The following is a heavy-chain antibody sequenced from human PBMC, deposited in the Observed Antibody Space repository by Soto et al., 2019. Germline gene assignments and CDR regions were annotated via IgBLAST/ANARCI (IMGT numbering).Heavy chain of an antibody. CDR1: GFTFTSSA. Sequence: QMQLVQSGPEVKKPGTSVKVSCKASGFTFTSSAVQWVRQARGQRLEWIGWIVVGSGNTNYAQKFQESVTLTRDMSTSTAYMELSSLRSEDTAVYYCAADVKGLLVRTFDYWCQGTLVTDSS. D-gene: IGHD1-26*01. J-gene: IGHJ4*02. CDR3: AADVKGLLVRTFDY. V-gene: IGHV1-58*01. CDR2: IVVGSGNT.